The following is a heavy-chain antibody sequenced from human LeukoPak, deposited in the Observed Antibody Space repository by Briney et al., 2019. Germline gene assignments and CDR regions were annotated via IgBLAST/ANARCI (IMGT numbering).Heavy chain of an antibody. Sequence: GRSLRLSCAASGFTFSSYAMHWVRQAPGKGLEWVAVISYDGSNKYYADSVKGRFTISRDNSKNTLYLQMNSLRAEDTAVYYCATLEIVVVPSWYFDLWGRGILVTVSS. CDR1: GFTFSSYA. V-gene: IGHV3-30*04. J-gene: IGHJ2*01. CDR2: ISYDGSNK. D-gene: IGHD3-22*01. CDR3: ATLEIVVVPSWYFDL.